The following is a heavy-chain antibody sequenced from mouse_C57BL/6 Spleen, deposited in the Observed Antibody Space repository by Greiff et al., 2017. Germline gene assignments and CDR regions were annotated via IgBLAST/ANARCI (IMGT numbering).Heavy chain of an antibody. Sequence: DVKLVESGGDLVKPGGSLKLSCAASGFTFSSYGMSWVRQTPDKRLEWVATISSGGSYTYYPDSVKGRFTISRDNAKNTLYLQMSSLKSEDTAMYYCARHREATVRYFDVWGTGTTVTVSS. CDR2: ISSGGSYT. CDR3: ARHREATVRYFDV. V-gene: IGHV5-6*02. D-gene: IGHD1-1*01. CDR1: GFTFSSYG. J-gene: IGHJ1*03.